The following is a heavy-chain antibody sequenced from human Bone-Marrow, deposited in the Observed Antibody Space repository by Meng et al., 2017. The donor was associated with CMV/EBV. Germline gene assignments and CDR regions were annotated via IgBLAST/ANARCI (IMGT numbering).Heavy chain of an antibody. Sequence: GESLKISCAASGFTFSSYAMHWVRQAPGKGLEWVAVISYDGSNKYYSDSVKGRFTISRDNSKNTLYLQMNSLRAEDTAVYYCARLIAVAGTGDYWGQGTLVTVSS. CDR2: ISYDGSNK. CDR1: GFTFSSYA. D-gene: IGHD6-19*01. J-gene: IGHJ4*02. CDR3: ARLIAVAGTGDY. V-gene: IGHV3-30*04.